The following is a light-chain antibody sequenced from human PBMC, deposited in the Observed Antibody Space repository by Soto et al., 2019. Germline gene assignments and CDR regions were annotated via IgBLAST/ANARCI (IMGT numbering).Light chain of an antibody. V-gene: IGKV1-5*01. CDR1: QSFSGW. Sequence: DIHMTQSPATLSASVGDRVTVTCRASQSFSGWLAWYQQKPGKAPKLLIYDVSTLESGVPSRFSGGGSGTEFTLTISSLQPDDFATYYCQQFRTFGQGTKVDIK. CDR3: QQFRT. J-gene: IGKJ1*01. CDR2: DVS.